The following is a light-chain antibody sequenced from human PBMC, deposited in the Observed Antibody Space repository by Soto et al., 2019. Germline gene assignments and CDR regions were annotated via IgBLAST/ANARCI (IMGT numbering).Light chain of an antibody. V-gene: IGKV3-15*01. CDR1: QSSCSK. CDR3: QQYNNWPPLT. CDR2: GTS. J-gene: IGKJ4*01. Sequence: EIVMTQSPATLSVSPGERASLFCRASQSSCSKLAWYQQKAGQAPRLLIYGTSTRATGIPARFSGSGSGTEFTLTISSLQSEDFAVYYCQQYNNWPPLTFGGGTKVEIK.